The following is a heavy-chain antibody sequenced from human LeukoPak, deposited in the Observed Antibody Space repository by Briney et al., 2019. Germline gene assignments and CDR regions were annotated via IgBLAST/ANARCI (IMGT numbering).Heavy chain of an antibody. CDR2: IIPIFGTA. Sequence: GSSVKVSYKASGGTFNSYAMSWVGQAPGQGREWMGGIIPIFGTANYTQKFQGRVTITADESTSTAYMELSSLRSEDTAVYYCARGINGDYVLVDYWGQGTLVTVSS. D-gene: IGHD4-17*01. CDR3: ARGINGDYVLVDY. CDR1: GGTFNSYA. J-gene: IGHJ4*02. V-gene: IGHV1-69*01.